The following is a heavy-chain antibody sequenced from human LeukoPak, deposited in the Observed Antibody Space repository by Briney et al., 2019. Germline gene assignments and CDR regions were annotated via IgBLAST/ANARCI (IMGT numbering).Heavy chain of an antibody. D-gene: IGHD2-2*01. CDR1: GFTFSDYY. CDR2: ISSSSRYI. CDR3: ARGQYCSSTSCHPNFDY. Sequence: GGSLRLSCAASGFTFSDYYMSWIRQAPGKGLEWVSSISSSSRYIYYADSVKGRFTISRDNAKNSLYLQMNSLRAEDTAVCYCARGQYCSSTSCHPNFDYWGQGTLVAASS. J-gene: IGHJ4*02. V-gene: IGHV3-11*06.